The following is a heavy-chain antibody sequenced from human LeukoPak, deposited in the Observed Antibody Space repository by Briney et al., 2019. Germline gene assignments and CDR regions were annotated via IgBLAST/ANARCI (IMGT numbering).Heavy chain of an antibody. J-gene: IGHJ4*02. CDR2: IKPNGNDK. V-gene: IGHV3-7*01. CDR3: VKALINLWLPDY. D-gene: IGHD3-10*01. Sequence: GGSLRLSCAASGFTFNIHWMTWVGQTPGKGLEWVATIKPNGNDKFFVDSVKGRFTISRDNDKNSLYLQMNSLRAEDTAVYYCVKALINLWLPDYWSQGTLVTVSS. CDR1: GFTFNIHW.